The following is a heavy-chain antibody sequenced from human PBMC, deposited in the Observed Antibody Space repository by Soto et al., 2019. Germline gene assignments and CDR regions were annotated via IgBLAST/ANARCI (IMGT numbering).Heavy chain of an antibody. J-gene: IGHJ4*02. CDR1: GGSINRGGYY. D-gene: IGHD7-27*01. V-gene: IGHV4-31*03. CDR2: IYYSGTT. CDR3: ARGVAWGHFDY. Sequence: QVQLQESGPGLVKPSQTLSLTCTVPGGSINRGGYYWSWVRQHPGKGLEWIGYIYYSGTTYYNPSLESRITISIDTSRSQFSLRLNSVTAADTAVYYCARGVAWGHFDYWGQGTLVAVSS.